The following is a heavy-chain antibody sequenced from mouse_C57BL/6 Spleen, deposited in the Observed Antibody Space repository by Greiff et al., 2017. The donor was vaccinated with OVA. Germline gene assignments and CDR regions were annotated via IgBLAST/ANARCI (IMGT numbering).Heavy chain of an antibody. Sequence: ESGAELVKPGASVKISCKASGYAFSSYWMRRVKPSPVKVLACILHIYPGDGDTNYNGKFKGKATLTADKSSSTAYMQLSSLTSEDSAVYFCARVGVYGYWGQGTTLTVSS. CDR1: GYAFSSYW. V-gene: IGHV1-80*01. CDR2: IYPGDGDT. CDR3: ARVGVYGY. J-gene: IGHJ2*01. D-gene: IGHD1-1*01.